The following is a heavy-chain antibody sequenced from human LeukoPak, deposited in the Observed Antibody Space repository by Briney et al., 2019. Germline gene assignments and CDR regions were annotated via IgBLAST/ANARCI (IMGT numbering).Heavy chain of an antibody. CDR1: GFTFGSYW. Sequence: GGSLRLSCAASGFTFGSYWMSWVRQAPGKRLEWVATIKEDGSDKYYVDSVKGRFTISRDNVKNSLYLQMNSLRAEDTAVYYCARGYYYDSSGYYVGNDFDYWGQGTLVTVSS. D-gene: IGHD3-22*01. CDR3: ARGYYYDSSGYYVGNDFDY. V-gene: IGHV3-7*05. J-gene: IGHJ4*02. CDR2: IKEDGSDK.